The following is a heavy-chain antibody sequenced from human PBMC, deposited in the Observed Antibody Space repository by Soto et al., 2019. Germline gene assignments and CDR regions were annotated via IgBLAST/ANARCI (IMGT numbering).Heavy chain of an antibody. V-gene: IGHV3-74*01. D-gene: IGHD3-22*01. Sequence: PGGSLRLSCAASGFTFSSYLMYWFRQAPGKGLVWVSRLECDGSNTTYADSVKGRFTISRDNSKNTLYLQMNSLRAEDTAVYYCARDAYYYDSSLDAFNIWGQGTMVTVSS. CDR2: LECDGSNT. CDR1: GFTFSSYL. J-gene: IGHJ3*02. CDR3: ARDAYYYDSSLDAFNI.